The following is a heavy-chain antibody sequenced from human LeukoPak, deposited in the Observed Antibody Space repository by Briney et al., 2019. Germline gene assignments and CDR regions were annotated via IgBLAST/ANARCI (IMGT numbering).Heavy chain of an antibody. J-gene: IGHJ1*01. CDR2: ISYDGSNK. V-gene: IGHV3-30*18. D-gene: IGHD2-2*01. CDR1: GFTFSSYG. Sequence: GRSLRLSCAVSGFTFSSYGMHWVRQAPGKGLEWVAVISYDGSNKYYADSVKGRFTISRDNSKNTLYLQMNSLRAEDTAVYYCAKDPVPAAILLEYFQHWGQGTLVTVSS. CDR3: AKDPVPAAILLEYFQH.